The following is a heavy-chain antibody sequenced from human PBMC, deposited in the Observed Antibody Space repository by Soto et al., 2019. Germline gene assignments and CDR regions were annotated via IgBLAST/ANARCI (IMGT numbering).Heavy chain of an antibody. Sequence: QVQLVQSGAEVKKPGSSVKVSCKASGGTFSTYTINWVRQAPGQGLEWMGGIIPMFGTANYAQKFQGRVTITAAESTSTAYMELSSLRSEATAVYYCARRYCISTSCHYYGMDVWGQGTTVTVSS. J-gene: IGHJ6*02. V-gene: IGHV1-69*12. D-gene: IGHD2-2*01. CDR1: GGTFSTYT. CDR2: IIPMFGTA. CDR3: ARRYCISTSCHYYGMDV.